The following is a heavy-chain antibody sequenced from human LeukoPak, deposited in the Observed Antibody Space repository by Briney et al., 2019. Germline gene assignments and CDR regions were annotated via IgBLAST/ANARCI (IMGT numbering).Heavy chain of an antibody. J-gene: IGHJ6*03. D-gene: IGHD5-18*01. V-gene: IGHV3-7*01. Sequence: GGSLRLSCAASGFTFSSYWMSWVRQAPGKGLEWVANIKQDGSEKYYVDSVKGRFTISRDNAKNSLYLQMNSLRAEDTAVYYCASTPPGRGYSYGLHYYYYMDVWGKGTTVTVSS. CDR3: ASTPPGRGYSYGLHYYYYMDV. CDR1: GFTFSSYW. CDR2: IKQDGSEK.